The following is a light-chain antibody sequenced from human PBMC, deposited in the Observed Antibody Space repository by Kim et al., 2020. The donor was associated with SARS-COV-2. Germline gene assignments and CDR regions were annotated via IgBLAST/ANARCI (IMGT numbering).Light chain of an antibody. J-gene: IGKJ5*01. CDR3: QQRDNCTPIT. Sequence: EIVLTQSPATLSLSPGERATLSCRASQSVNSYLAWYQQKPGQAPRLLIYDASNRATGIPPRFSGSGSGTDFTLTISSLEPEDFAVYYCQQRDNCTPITFGQGTRLEIK. V-gene: IGKV3-11*01. CDR2: DAS. CDR1: QSVNSY.